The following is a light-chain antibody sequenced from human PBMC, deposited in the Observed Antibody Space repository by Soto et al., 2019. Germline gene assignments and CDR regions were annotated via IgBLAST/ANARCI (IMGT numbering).Light chain of an antibody. CDR2: DAS. CDR1: QGINSG. Sequence: AIQLTQSPSSLSASVGDRVTFTCRASQGINSGLAWYQQKPGTPPKLLIYDASTLESGVPDRVSGRGSGTEFTLTISSVQPEDSATYYCHQFNTYPLTFGGGTKVEIK. J-gene: IGKJ4*01. V-gene: IGKV1-13*02. CDR3: HQFNTYPLT.